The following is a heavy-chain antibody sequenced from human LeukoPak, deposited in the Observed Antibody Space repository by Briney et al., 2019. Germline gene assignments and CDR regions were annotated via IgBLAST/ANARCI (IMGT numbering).Heavy chain of an antibody. CDR3: ARRMEMANPIGYYFDY. CDR1: GYTFTGYH. D-gene: IGHD5-24*01. Sequence: ASVKVSCKASGYTFTGYHMHWVRQAPGQGLEWMGRVNPNSGGTNYAQKFQGRVTITRDTSISTAYMELSRLRSDDTAVYYCARRMEMANPIGYYFDYWGQGTLVTVSS. J-gene: IGHJ4*02. V-gene: IGHV1-2*06. CDR2: VNPNSGGT.